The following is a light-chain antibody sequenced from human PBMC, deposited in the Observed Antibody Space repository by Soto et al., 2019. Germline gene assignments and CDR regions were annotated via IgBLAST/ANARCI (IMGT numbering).Light chain of an antibody. CDR1: QGVGRSY. Sequence: DIVLTQSPGTLSLSPGERATLSCRASQGVGRSYLAWYQQKPGQAPRLLISSVSKRATGIPDRFSGGGSGTDFTLTISRVEPEDFALYICQQYDGSPITFGQGTRLEIK. CDR2: SVS. CDR3: QQYDGSPIT. J-gene: IGKJ5*01. V-gene: IGKV3-20*01.